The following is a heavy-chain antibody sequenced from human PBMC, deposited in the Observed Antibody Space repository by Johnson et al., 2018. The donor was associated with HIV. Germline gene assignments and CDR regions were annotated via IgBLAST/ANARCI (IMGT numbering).Heavy chain of an antibody. V-gene: IGHV3-74*02. Sequence: EVQVVESGGGVVQPGRSLRLSCAASGFTFSSYAMNWVRQAPGKGLVWVSRINSDGSITNYADSVKGRFTISRDNSKNTLYLQMNSLRAEDTAVYYCARVFGPTARAVGGRDDAFDIWGQGTMVTVSS. CDR2: INSDGSIT. J-gene: IGHJ3*02. CDR1: GFTFSSYA. CDR3: ARVFGPTARAVGGRDDAFDI. D-gene: IGHD1-26*01.